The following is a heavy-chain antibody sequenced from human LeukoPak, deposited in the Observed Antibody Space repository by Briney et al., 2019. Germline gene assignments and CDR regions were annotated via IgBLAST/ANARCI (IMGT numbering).Heavy chain of an antibody. CDR2: INPNSGGT. CDR1: GYTFTGYY. D-gene: IGHD3-22*01. V-gene: IGHV1-2*06. J-gene: IGHJ3*02. Sequence: ASVKVSCKASGYTFTGYYMHWVRQAPGQGLEWMGRINPNSGGTNYAQKFQGRVTMTRDTSISTAYMELSRLRSDDTAVYYCARERRYYYDSSGYGAFDIWGQGTMVTVSS. CDR3: ARERRYYYDSSGYGAFDI.